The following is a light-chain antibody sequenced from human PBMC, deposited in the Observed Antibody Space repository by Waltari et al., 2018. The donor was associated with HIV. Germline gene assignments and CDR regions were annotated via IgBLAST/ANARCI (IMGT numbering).Light chain of an antibody. Sequence: EIVMTPSPATLSVPPGETATLSCRASQSVSSNLAWYQQKPGQAPRLLIYGASTRTTGIAPRFSGSGSETEFTLTINSLQSEDFAVYYCQQYNKWPRTFGQGTKLEIK. CDR3: QQYNKWPRT. J-gene: IGKJ2*01. CDR2: GAS. CDR1: QSVSSN. V-gene: IGKV3-15*01.